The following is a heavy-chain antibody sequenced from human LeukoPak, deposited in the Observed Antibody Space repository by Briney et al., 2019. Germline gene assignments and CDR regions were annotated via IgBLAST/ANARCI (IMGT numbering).Heavy chain of an antibody. CDR2: INPNNGGT. D-gene: IGHD2-8*02. Sequence: ASVKVSCKASGYTFTSNYMHWVRQAPGQGLEWMGWINPNNGGTNFAQKFQGRVTMNRDTSVSTAYMELGSLTSDDTAVYYCARDWWLDGSGAFDIWGQGTMVTVSS. V-gene: IGHV1-2*02. CDR1: GYTFTSNY. J-gene: IGHJ3*02. CDR3: ARDWWLDGSGAFDI.